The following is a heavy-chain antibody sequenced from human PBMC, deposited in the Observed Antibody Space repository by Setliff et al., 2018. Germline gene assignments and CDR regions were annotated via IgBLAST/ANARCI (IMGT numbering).Heavy chain of an antibody. CDR3: ARGYRGYYNFWSGSQGANWFDP. D-gene: IGHD3-3*01. V-gene: IGHV1-69*13. J-gene: IGHJ5*02. Sequence: AASVKVSCKASGGTFSSYAISWVRQAPGQGLEWMGGIIPIFGTANYAQKFQGRVTITADESTSTAYMELSSLRSEDTAVYYCARGYRGYYNFWSGSQGANWFDPWGQGTQVTVSS. CDR2: IIPIFGTA. CDR1: GGTFSSYA.